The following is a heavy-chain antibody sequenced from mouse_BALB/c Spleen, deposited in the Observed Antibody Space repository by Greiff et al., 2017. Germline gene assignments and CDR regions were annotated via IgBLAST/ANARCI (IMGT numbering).Heavy chain of an antibody. V-gene: IGHV14-3*02. J-gene: IGHJ2*01. CDR2: IDPANGNT. CDR3: ARSLFYYFDY. CDR1: GFNIKDTY. Sequence: EVHLVESGAELVKPGASVKLSCTASGFNIKDTYMHWVKQRPEQGLEWIGRIDPANGNTKYDPKFQGKATITADTSSNTAYLQLSSLTSEDTAVYYCARSLFYYFDYWGQGTTLTVSS.